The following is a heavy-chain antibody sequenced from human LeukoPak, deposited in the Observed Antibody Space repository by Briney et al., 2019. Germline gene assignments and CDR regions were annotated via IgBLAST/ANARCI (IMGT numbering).Heavy chain of an antibody. J-gene: IGHJ5*02. D-gene: IGHD1-1*01. CDR3: ARGPRNAP. CDR1: GYPFTTWE. Sequence: GASVKVSCKTSGYPFTTWEINWVRQAAGQGLEWMGWVHPNSGNTAYAQKFQGRVTMTRDTSISTAYMELSGLRFDDTAVYFCARGPRNAPWGQGTLVTVSS. CDR2: VHPNSGNT. V-gene: IGHV1-8*01.